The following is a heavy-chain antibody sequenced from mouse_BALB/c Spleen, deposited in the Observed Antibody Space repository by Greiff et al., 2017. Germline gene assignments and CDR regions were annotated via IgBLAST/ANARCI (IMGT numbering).Heavy chain of an antibody. CDR1: GYTFTDYN. V-gene: IGHV1S29*02. Sequence: DVQLQESGPELVKPGASVKISCKASGYTFTDYNMHWVKQSHGKSLEWIGYIYPYNGGTGYNQKFKSKATLTVDNSSSTAYMELRSLTSEDSAVYYCARERWFAYWGQGTLVTVSA. J-gene: IGHJ3*01. CDR3: ARERWFAY. CDR2: IYPYNGGT.